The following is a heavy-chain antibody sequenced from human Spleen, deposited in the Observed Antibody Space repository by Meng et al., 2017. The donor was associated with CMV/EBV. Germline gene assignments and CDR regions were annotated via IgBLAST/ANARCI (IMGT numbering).Heavy chain of an antibody. J-gene: IGHJ5*02. CDR1: GYSISSGYY. CDR3: ARGGRYYCSSTSCRSYNWFDP. V-gene: IGHV4-38-2*02. Sequence: SETLSLTCTVSGYSISSGYYWGWIRQPPGKGLEWIGSIYHSGSTYYNPSLKSRVTISVDTSKNQFSLKLSSVTAADTAVYYCARGGRYYCSSTSCRSYNWFDPRGQGTLVTVSS. D-gene: IGHD2-2*01. CDR2: IYHSGST.